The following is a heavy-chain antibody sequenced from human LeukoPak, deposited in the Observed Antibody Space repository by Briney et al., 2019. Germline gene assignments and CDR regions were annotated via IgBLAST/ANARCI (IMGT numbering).Heavy chain of an antibody. V-gene: IGHV1-8*02. CDR2: MNPNSGNT. D-gene: IGHD2-15*01. CDR3: ARGRRVLRPPSYYYYMDV. Sequence: ASVKVSCKASGYTFTSYGINWVRQATGQGLEWMGWMNPNSGNTGYAQKFQGRVTMTRNTSISTAYMELSSLRSEDTAVYYCARGRRVLRPPSYYYYMDVWGKGTTVTVSS. CDR1: GYTFTSYG. J-gene: IGHJ6*03.